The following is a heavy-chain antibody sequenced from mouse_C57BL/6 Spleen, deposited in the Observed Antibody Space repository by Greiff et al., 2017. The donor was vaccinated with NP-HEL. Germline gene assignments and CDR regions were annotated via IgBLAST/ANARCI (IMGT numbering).Heavy chain of an antibody. J-gene: IGHJ1*03. CDR3: AGSNWDWYFDV. Sequence: VQLQQSGPELVKPGASVKISCKASGYAFSSSWMNWVKQRPGKGLEWIGRIYPGDGDTNYNGKFKGKATLTADKSSSTAYMQLSSLTSEDSAVYFCAGSNWDWYFDVWGTGTTVTVSS. CDR1: GYAFSSSW. CDR2: IYPGDGDT. D-gene: IGHD4-1*01. V-gene: IGHV1-82*01.